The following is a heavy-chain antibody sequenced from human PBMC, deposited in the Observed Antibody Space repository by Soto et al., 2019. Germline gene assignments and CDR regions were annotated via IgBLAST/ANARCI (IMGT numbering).Heavy chain of an antibody. CDR3: AGESYYGSGATVVAY. V-gene: IGHV4-59*01. CDR2: IYYSGTT. J-gene: IGHJ4*02. Sequence: SETLSLTCTVSGGSISGYYWSWIRQPPGKGLEWIGYIYYSGTTSYNPSLNSRVTMSVDTSKNQFSLKVNSVTAADTAVYYCAGESYYGSGATVVAYGGKGTLATVPS. CDR1: GGSISGYY. D-gene: IGHD3-10*01.